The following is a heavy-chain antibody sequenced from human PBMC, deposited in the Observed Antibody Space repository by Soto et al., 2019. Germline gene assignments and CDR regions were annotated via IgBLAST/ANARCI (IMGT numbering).Heavy chain of an antibody. Sequence: EVQLVESGGGLVQPGGSLRLSCVASGFTFSTYEMNWVRQAPGKGLEWVSYISSSGKTIYYADSAKGRFTISRDNSKNTLYLQMNSLRAEDTAVYYCAKGGYYYDSSGYYPGYFDYWGQGTLVTVSS. CDR2: ISSSGKTI. D-gene: IGHD3-22*01. J-gene: IGHJ4*02. CDR3: AKGGYYYDSSGYYPGYFDY. CDR1: GFTFSTYE. V-gene: IGHV3-48*03.